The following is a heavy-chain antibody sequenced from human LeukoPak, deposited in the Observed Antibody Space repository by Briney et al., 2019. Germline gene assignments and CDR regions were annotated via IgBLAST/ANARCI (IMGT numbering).Heavy chain of an antibody. CDR2: IYYTGST. CDR3: AREGGYSYGDAPLHFDN. CDR1: GDSISSYY. J-gene: IGHJ4*02. V-gene: IGHV4-59*12. Sequence: SETLSLTCTVSGDSISSYYWSWIRQPPGKGLEWIGNIYYTGSTNYNPSLKSRVTISVDTSKNQFSLKVSSVTAADTAVYYCAREGGYSYGDAPLHFDNWGQGTLVTVSS. D-gene: IGHD5-18*01.